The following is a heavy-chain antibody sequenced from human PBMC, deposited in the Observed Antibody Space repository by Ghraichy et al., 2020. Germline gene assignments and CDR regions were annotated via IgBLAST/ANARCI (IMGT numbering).Heavy chain of an antibody. V-gene: IGHV3-23*01. CDR2: ISLSGGAT. CDR1: GFTFTSYA. J-gene: IGHJ5*02. D-gene: IGHD1-26*01. Sequence: GESLNISCAASGFTFTSYAMSWVRQAPGEGLDWVAAISLSGGATYYADSVKGRFTISRDNSKNTLFLHMSSLRAEDTALYYCLKDIRDNGNYGWFDPWGQGTLVTVSS. CDR3: LKDIRDNGNYGWFDP.